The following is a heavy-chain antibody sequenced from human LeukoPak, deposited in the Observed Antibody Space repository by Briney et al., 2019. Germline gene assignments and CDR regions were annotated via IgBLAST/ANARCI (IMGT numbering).Heavy chain of an antibody. J-gene: IGHJ4*02. V-gene: IGHV3-33*01. Sequence: PGRSLRLSCSASGFTFSSFGMHWVRQAPGKGLEWVTVIWYDGSKKYYADSVKGRFSISRDNGNNTLYLQMNSLRDEDTATYYCARDRGRDGYSGSDYWGQGTLVTVSS. CDR1: GFTFSSFG. CDR3: ARDRGRDGYSGSDY. D-gene: IGHD5-24*01. CDR2: IWYDGSKK.